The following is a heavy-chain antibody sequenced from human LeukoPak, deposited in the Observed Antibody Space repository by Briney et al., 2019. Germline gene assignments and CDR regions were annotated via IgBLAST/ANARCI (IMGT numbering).Heavy chain of an antibody. CDR2: IYYSGST. CDR3: ARESRLGELSPRFDP. V-gene: IGHV4-30-4*01. CDR1: GGSISSGDYS. J-gene: IGHJ5*02. D-gene: IGHD3-16*02. Sequence: SQTLSLTCTVSGGSISSGDYSWSWIRQPPGKGLGWIGYIYYSGSTYYNPSLKSRVTISVDTSKNQFSLKLSSVTAADAAVYYCARESRLGELSPRFDPWGQGTLVTVSS.